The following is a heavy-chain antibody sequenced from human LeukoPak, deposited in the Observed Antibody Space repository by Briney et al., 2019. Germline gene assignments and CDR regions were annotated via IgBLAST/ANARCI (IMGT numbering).Heavy chain of an antibody. Sequence: GGSLRLSCAASGFTFSSYGMHWVRQAPGKGLEWVAVISYDGSNKYYADSVKGRFTTSRDNSKNTLYLQMNSLRAEDTAVYYCAKDSVEYGDYPFDPWGQGTLVTVSS. CDR3: AKDSVEYGDYPFDP. CDR1: GFTFSSYG. J-gene: IGHJ5*02. CDR2: ISYDGSNK. D-gene: IGHD4-17*01. V-gene: IGHV3-30*18.